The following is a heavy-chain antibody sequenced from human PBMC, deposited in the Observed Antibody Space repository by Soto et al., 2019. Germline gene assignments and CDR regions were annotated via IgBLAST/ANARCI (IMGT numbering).Heavy chain of an antibody. CDR2: IYWDDDK. CDR1: GFSLTTSGVG. Sequence: QITLNESGPPVVSPTETLTLTCRFSGFSLTTSGVGVGWIRQSPGKAPEWLALIYWDDDKRYSASLKSRLTNAKDTSKNQVVLTVSDLDPTDTATYYCAHRVLRTVFGLVTTTAIYFDFWGQGTPVAVSS. V-gene: IGHV2-5*02. CDR3: AHRVLRTVFGLVTTTAIYFDF. D-gene: IGHD3-3*01. J-gene: IGHJ4*02.